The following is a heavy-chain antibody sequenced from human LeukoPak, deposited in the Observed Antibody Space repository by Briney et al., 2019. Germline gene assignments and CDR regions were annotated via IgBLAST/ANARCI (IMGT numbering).Heavy chain of an antibody. Sequence: ASGKVSCKVSGYTFTSYGISWVRQAPGQGLEWMGWISAYNGNTNYAQKLQGRVTMTTDTSTRTAYMGLRSLRSDDTGVYYCARAGIVVVVAATTDAFDIWGQGTMVTVSS. V-gene: IGHV1-18*04. CDR3: ARAGIVVVVAATTDAFDI. J-gene: IGHJ3*02. CDR1: GYTFTSYG. D-gene: IGHD2-15*01. CDR2: ISAYNGNT.